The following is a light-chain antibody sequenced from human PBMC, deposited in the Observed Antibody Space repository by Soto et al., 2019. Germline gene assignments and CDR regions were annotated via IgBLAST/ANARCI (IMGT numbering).Light chain of an antibody. V-gene: IGLV1-40*01. J-gene: IGLJ3*02. CDR1: SSNIGAYYD. Sequence: QAVVTQPPSVSGAPGQRVTISCTGSSSNIGAYYDVHWYQQLPGTAPKLLIYGNNNRPSGVPDRFSGSRSGTSASLAITGLQAEDEADYYCQSYDSSLSGGVFGGGTKLTVL. CDR3: QSYDSSLSGGV. CDR2: GNN.